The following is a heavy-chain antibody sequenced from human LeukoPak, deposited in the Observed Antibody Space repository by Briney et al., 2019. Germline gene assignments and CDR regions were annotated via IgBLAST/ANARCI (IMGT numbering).Heavy chain of an antibody. D-gene: IGHD3-9*01. CDR3: AREQDDILTGYCPFDY. Sequence: GGSLTLSCAASGFTFSSYEMNWVRHAQGKGLDLVSYMKISGSTIYYADSVKGRFTICRDNAKNSLYLQMNSLRAEDTAVYYCAREQDDILTGYCPFDYWGQGTLVTVSS. V-gene: IGHV3-48*03. CDR1: GFTFSSYE. CDR2: MKISGSTI. J-gene: IGHJ4*02.